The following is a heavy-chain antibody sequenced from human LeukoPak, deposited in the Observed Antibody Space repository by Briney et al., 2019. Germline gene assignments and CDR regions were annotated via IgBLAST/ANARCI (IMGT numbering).Heavy chain of an antibody. D-gene: IGHD2-8*01. CDR3: ARDRMAIDAFDI. CDR2: IYYSRST. CDR1: GGSISSYY. V-gene: IGHV4-59*01. Sequence: SETLSLTCTVSGGSISSYYWSWIRQPPGKGLEWIGYIYYSRSTNYNPSLKSRVTISVDTSKNQFSLKLSSVTAADTAVYYCARDRMAIDAFDIWGQGTMVIVSS. J-gene: IGHJ3*02.